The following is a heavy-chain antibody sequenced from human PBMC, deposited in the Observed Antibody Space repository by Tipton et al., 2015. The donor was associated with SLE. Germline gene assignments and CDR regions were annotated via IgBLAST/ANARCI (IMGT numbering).Heavy chain of an antibody. J-gene: IGHJ4*02. CDR2: IFTNGFT. D-gene: IGHD5-12*01. V-gene: IGHV4-61*02. CDR3: TSGSGGYQRTDY. Sequence: TLSLTCTVSGGPISSDSYYWSWIRQPAGKGLEWIGRIFTNGFTHYNPSLKSRVSISVDTSKNQFSLKLTSVTAADTAVYFCTSGSGGYQRTDYWGQGTLVTVSS. CDR1: GGPISSDSYY.